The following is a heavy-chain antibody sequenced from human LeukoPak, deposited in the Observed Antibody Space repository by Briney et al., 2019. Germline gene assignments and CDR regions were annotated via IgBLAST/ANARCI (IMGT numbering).Heavy chain of an antibody. V-gene: IGHV3-30*03. Sequence: GGSLRLSCAASGFTFSSYGMHWVRQAPGKGLEWVAVISYDGSNKYYADSVKGRFTISRDNSKNTLYLQMNSLRAEDTAVYYCVWSGYYLANWFDPWGQGTLVTVSS. D-gene: IGHD3-3*01. CDR2: ISYDGSNK. CDR3: VWSGYYLANWFDP. J-gene: IGHJ5*02. CDR1: GFTFSSYG.